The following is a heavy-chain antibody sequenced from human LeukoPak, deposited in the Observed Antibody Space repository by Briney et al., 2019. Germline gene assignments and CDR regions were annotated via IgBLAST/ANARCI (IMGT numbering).Heavy chain of an antibody. CDR1: GFTFSSYW. D-gene: IGHD6-19*01. CDR3: ARDRYSSK. CDR2: IKEDGSEK. J-gene: IGHJ1*01. Sequence: GGSLRLSCVASGFTFSSYWMTWVRQAPGKGLEWVANIKEDGSEKYYVDSVKGRFSISRNNAKNSLFLQMNSPRAEDTAVYYCARDRYSSKWGQGTLVTVSS. V-gene: IGHV3-7*01.